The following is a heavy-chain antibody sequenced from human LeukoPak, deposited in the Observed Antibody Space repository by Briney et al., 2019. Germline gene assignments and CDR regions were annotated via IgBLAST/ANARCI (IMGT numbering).Heavy chain of an antibody. V-gene: IGHV1-46*01. CDR3: ARDLPLGDYSAFDI. CDR2: INPSGGST. D-gene: IGHD4-17*01. J-gene: IGHJ3*02. CDR1: GYTFTGYY. Sequence: ASVKVSCKASGYTFTGYYMHWVRQAPGQGLEWMGRINPSGGSTSYAQKFQGRVTMTRDMSTSTVYMELSSLRSEDTAVYYCARDLPLGDYSAFDIWGQGTMVTVSS.